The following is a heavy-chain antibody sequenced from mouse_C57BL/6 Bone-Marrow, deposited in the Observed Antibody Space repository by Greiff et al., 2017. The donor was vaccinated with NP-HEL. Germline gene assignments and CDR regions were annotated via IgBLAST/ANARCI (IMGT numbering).Heavy chain of an antibody. CDR1: GYTFTSYW. J-gene: IGHJ4*01. CDR2: IHPNSGST. D-gene: IGHD2-3*01. Sequence: QVQLQQSGAELVKPGASVKLSCKASGYTFTSYWMHWVKQRPGQGLEWIGMIHPNSGSTNYNEKFKSKATLTVDKSSSTAYMQLSSLTSEDSAVYYCARRWPLGAMDYWGQGTSVTVSS. CDR3: ARRWPLGAMDY. V-gene: IGHV1-64*01.